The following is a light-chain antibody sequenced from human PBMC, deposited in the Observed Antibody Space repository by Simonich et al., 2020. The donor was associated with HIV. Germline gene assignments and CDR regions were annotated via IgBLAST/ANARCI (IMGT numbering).Light chain of an antibody. CDR3: QQYNSYSST. J-gene: IGKJ4*01. CDR1: QGISSH. V-gene: IGKV1-8*01. CDR2: AAS. Sequence: AIRMTQSPASLSASTGDRVNITCRASQGISSHLAWYQQKPGKAPKLLIYAASTLQSGVPSRFSGSGSGTDFTLTISCLQSEDFATYYCQQYNSYSSTFGGGTKVEIK.